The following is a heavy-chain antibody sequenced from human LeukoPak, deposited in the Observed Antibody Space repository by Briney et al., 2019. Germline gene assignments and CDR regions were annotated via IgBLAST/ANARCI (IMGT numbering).Heavy chain of an antibody. CDR1: GFTFNRYG. V-gene: IGHV3-23*01. CDR3: AKNGEELDVGYRDLVFGYYHYYMDV. D-gene: IGHD4-17*01. Sequence: GGSLRLSCAASGFTFNRYGMSWVRQAPGKGLEWVSSVGGGGVTTYYGDTVNGRFSINKHNFKNTVHLQMNSLRAEDTAIYYCAKNGEELDVGYRDLVFGYYHYYMDVWGKGTAVTVSS. CDR2: VGGGGVTT. J-gene: IGHJ6*03.